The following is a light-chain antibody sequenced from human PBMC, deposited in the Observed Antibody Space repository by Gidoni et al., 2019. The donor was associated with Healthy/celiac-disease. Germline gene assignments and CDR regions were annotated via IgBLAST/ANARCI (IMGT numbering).Light chain of an antibody. CDR3: QQYNSYPFFT. Sequence: DIQMTQSPSTLSASVGDRVTITCRASQSISSWLAWYQQKTGKAPKLLIYKASSLESGVTSRFSGSGAGTEFTLTISSLQPDDFATYYCQQYNSYPFFTFGPGTKVDIK. CDR2: KAS. V-gene: IGKV1-5*03. CDR1: QSISSW. J-gene: IGKJ3*01.